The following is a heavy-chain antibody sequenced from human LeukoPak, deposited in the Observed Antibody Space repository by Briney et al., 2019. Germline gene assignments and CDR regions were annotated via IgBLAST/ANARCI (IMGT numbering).Heavy chain of an antibody. V-gene: IGHV4-34*01. J-gene: IGHJ4*02. CDR3: ARVGNSLDY. CDR2: INHSGST. Sequence: SETLSLTCAVYGGSFSGYYWSWIRQPPGEGLEWIGEINHSGSTNYNPSLKSRVTISVDTSKNQFSLKLSSVTAADTAVYYCARVGNSLDYWGQGTLVTVSS. CDR1: GGSFSGYY. D-gene: IGHD1/OR15-1a*01.